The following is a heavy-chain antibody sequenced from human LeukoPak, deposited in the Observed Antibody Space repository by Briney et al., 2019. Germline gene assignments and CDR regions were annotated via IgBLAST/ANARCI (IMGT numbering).Heavy chain of an antibody. J-gene: IGHJ4*02. CDR2: IRSKANSYAT. CDR1: GFTFSGSA. CDR3: TSRPYGGNSGTLFDY. D-gene: IGHD4-23*01. Sequence: GGSLRLSCAASGFTFSGSAMHWVRQASGKGLEWVGRIRSKANSYATAYAASVKGRFTISRDDSKNTAYLQMNSLKTEDTAVYYCTSRPYGGNSGTLFDYWGQGTLVTVSS. V-gene: IGHV3-73*01.